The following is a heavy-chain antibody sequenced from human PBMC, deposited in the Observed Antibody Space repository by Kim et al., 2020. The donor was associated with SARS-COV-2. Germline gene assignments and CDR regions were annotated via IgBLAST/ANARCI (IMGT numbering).Heavy chain of an antibody. V-gene: IGHV6-1*01. CDR2: TYYRSKWYN. CDR3: AREGVRGVITRLTLDYYYYGMDV. J-gene: IGHJ6*02. Sequence: SQTLSLTCAISGDSVSSNSAAWNWIRQSPSRGLEWLGRTYYRSKWYNDYAVSVKSRITINPDTSKNQFSLQLNSVTPEDTAVYYCAREGVRGVITRLTLDYYYYGMDVWGQGTTVTVSS. CDR1: GDSVSSNSAA. D-gene: IGHD3-10*01.